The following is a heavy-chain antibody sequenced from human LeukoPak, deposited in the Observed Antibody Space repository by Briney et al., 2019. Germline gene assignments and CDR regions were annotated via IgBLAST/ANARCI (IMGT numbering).Heavy chain of an antibody. CDR3: ARVNLRGSQYNWFDP. D-gene: IGHD1-1*01. CDR1: GGALNTHI. V-gene: IGHV1-69*02. Sequence: SVKVSCKASGGALNTHIFTWVRQAPGQGLEWMGKITPIIDVSKYAQKFQGRLTITADKSTATVYMELSGLKSEDTAVYYCARVNLRGSQYNWFDPWGQGTLVTVSS. CDR2: ITPIIDVS. J-gene: IGHJ5*02.